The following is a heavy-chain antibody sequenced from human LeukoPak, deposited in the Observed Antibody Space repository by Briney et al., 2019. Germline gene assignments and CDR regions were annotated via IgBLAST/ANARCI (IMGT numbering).Heavy chain of an antibody. CDR3: ARTKNYSFDY. CDR1: GDIISSNNVG. V-gene: IGHV6-1*01. D-gene: IGHD2-8*01. Sequence: SQTLSLTCDISGDIISSNNVGWHWIRQSPSGGLEWLGRTKYRSKWYTDYAVSAKSRISINPDTSKNQFSLHLNSVTPEDTAVYYCARTKNYSFDYWGQGTLVTVSS. CDR2: TKYRSKWYT. J-gene: IGHJ4*02.